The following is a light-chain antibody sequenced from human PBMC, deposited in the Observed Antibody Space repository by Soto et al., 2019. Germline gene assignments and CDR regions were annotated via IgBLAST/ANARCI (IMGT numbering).Light chain of an antibody. CDR1: QTISSW. V-gene: IGKV1-5*03. CDR2: KAS. Sequence: IQMTQSPSTLSGSVGDRVTITCRASQTISSWLAWYQQKPGKAPKLLIYKASTLKSGVPSRFSGGGSGTDFSLTISSLQPEDVATYYCQYLNSFPLTFGGGTKVDIK. CDR3: QYLNSFPLT. J-gene: IGKJ4*01.